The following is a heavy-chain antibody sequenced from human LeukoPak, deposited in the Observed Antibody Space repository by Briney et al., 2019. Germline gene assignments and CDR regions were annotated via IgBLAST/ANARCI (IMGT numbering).Heavy chain of an antibody. D-gene: IGHD3-3*01. CDR2: IKQDGSEK. V-gene: IGHV3-7*01. Sequence: GGSLRLSRAASGFTFSTYWMSWVRQAPGKGLEWVANIKQDGSEKYYVDSVKGRFTISRDNAKNSLYLQMNSLRAEDTAVYYCARERQNKDFWSGGDYWGQGTLVTVSS. J-gene: IGHJ4*02. CDR3: ARERQNKDFWSGGDY. CDR1: GFTFSTYW.